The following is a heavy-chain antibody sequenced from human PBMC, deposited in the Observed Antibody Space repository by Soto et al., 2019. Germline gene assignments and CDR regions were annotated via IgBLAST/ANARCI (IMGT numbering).Heavy chain of an antibody. J-gene: IGHJ6*04. V-gene: IGHV4-34*01. CDR2: INDSGNI. CDR1: GGSFSGYQ. Sequence: QVQLQQWGAGLLKPSETLSLTCAVYGGSFSGYQWSWIRQTPGKGLEWIGEINDSGNINYNPSLKRRVTISLDTRKKQSSLKLSPVTAADSAVYFCARGLILWFGELSRRWSYYYAMDVWGKGTRVTLSS. CDR3: ARGLILWFGELSRRWSYYYAMDV. D-gene: IGHD3-10*01.